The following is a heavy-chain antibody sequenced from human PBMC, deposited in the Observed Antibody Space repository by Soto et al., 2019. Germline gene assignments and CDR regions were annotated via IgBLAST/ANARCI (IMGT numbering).Heavy chain of an antibody. CDR3: ARVRLDVDIVATTLIDY. J-gene: IGHJ4*02. D-gene: IGHD5-12*01. CDR1: GGSISSGGYY. V-gene: IGHV4-31*03. Sequence: SETLSLTCTVSGGSISSGGYYWSWIRQHPGKGLEWIGYIYYSGSTYYNPSLKSRVTISVDTSKNQFSLKLSSVTAADTAVYYCARVRLDVDIVATTLIDYWGQGTLVTVSS. CDR2: IYYSGST.